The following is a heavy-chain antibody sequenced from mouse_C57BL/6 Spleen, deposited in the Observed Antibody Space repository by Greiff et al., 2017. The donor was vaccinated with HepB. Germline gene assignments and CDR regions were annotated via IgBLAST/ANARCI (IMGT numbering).Heavy chain of an antibody. Sequence: EVKVVESGGGLVKPGGSLKLSCAASGFTFSSYAMSWVRQTPEKRLEWVATISDGGSYTYYPDNVKGRFTISRDNAKNNLYLQMSHLKSEDTAMYYCARAFYDGYWGFAYWGQGTLVTVSA. J-gene: IGHJ3*01. D-gene: IGHD2-3*01. CDR2: ISDGGSYT. CDR1: GFTFSSYA. CDR3: ARAFYDGYWGFAY. V-gene: IGHV5-4*03.